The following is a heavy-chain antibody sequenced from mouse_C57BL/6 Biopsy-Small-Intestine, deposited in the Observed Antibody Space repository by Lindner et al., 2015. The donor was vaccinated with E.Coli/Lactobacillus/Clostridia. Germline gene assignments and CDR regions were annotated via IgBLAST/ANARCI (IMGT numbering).Heavy chain of an antibody. V-gene: IGHV1-42*01. CDR2: INPSTGGT. J-gene: IGHJ2*01. CDR1: GYSFTGYY. CDR3: ARSHAEGDY. Sequence: VQLQESGPELVKPGASVKISCKASGYSFTGYYVNWVKQSPEKSLEWIGEINPSTGGTTYNQKFKAKATLTVDTSSSTAYMQLMGLTSEDSAVYYCARSHAEGDYWGQGTTLTVSS.